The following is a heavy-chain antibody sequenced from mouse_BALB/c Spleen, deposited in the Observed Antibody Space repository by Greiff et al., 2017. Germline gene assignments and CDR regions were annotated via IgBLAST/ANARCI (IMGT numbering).Heavy chain of an antibody. CDR1: GFTFSSFG. V-gene: IGHV5-17*02. D-gene: IGHD2-1*01. CDR2: ISSGSSTI. CDR3: ARGNGNPHY. Sequence: EVKLMESGGGLVQPGGSRKLSCAASGFTFSSFGMHWVRQAPEKGLEWVAYISSGSSTIYYADTVKGRFTISRDNPKNTLFLQMTSLRSEDTAMYYCARGNGNPHYWGQGTTLTVSS. J-gene: IGHJ2*01.